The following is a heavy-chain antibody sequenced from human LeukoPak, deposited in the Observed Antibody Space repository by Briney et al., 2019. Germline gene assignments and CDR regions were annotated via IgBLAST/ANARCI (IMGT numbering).Heavy chain of an antibody. CDR3: ARVQPWSYFDY. J-gene: IGHJ4*02. V-gene: IGHV3-7*05. CDR2: IKQDGSEK. CDR1: GFTFSKNW. Sequence: GGSLRLSCAASGFTFSKNWMSWVRQAPGKGLEWVASIKQDGSEKFYVDSVKGRFNFSRDNANNSLYLQMNSLRAEDTAVYYCARVQPWSYFDYWGQGTLVTVSS. D-gene: IGHD3-3*01.